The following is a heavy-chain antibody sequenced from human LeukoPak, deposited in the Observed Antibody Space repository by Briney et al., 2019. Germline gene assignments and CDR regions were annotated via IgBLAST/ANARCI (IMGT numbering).Heavy chain of an antibody. CDR1: GVSVTSYY. Sequence: SETLSLTCTVSGVSVTSYYWSWVRQPPGKGLEWIGYIYYSGSTDYNPSLKSRVTISVDTSKNQFSLKLSSVTAADTAVYYCARTILEWLPFDYWGQGTLVTVSS. CDR3: ARTILEWLPFDY. CDR2: IYYSGST. V-gene: IGHV4-59*02. J-gene: IGHJ4*02. D-gene: IGHD3-3*01.